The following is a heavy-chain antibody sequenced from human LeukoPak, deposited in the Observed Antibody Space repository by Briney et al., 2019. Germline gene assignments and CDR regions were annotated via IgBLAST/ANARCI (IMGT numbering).Heavy chain of an antibody. J-gene: IGHJ6*03. V-gene: IGHV1-46*01. CDR2: INPSGGST. CDR3: ARGTVRENYYYYYMDV. CDR1: LYTFTSYY. D-gene: IGHD4-11*01. Sequence: ASVKVSCKASLYTFTSYYMHWVREAPGQRLEWMGIINPSGGSTSFAQTFQGRSTMTRHTSTSTVYMELSSLRSEDTSVYYCARGTVRENYYYYYMDVWGKGTTVTISS.